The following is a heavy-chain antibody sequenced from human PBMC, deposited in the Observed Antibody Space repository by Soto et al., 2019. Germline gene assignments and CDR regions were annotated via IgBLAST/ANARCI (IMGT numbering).Heavy chain of an antibody. J-gene: IGHJ4*02. CDR2: IKQDGSEK. CDR3: ARDPGIAAAGTVGYFDY. V-gene: IGHV3-7*01. Sequence: PGGSLRLSCAASGFTFSSYWMSWVRQAPGKGLEWVANIKQDGSEKHYADSVKGRFTISRDNAKNSLYLEMNSLRAEDTAVYYCARDPGIAAAGTVGYFDYWGQGTLVTVSS. D-gene: IGHD6-13*01. CDR1: GFTFSSYW.